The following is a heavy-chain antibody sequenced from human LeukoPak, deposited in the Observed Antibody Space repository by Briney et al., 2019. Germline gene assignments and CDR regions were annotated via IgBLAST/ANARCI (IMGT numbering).Heavy chain of an antibody. D-gene: IGHD2-2*01. CDR1: GFTFSNYD. CDR2: ISSASGSI. J-gene: IGHJ4*02. Sequence: GGSLRLSCAASGFTFSNYDMNWVRQAPGKGLEWVSYISSASGSIYYADSVKGRFTISRDNAKNSLFLQMNSLRAEDTAVYYCARLPAYCSSTSCYYDYWGQGTLVTVSS. V-gene: IGHV3-48*04. CDR3: ARLPAYCSSTSCYYDY.